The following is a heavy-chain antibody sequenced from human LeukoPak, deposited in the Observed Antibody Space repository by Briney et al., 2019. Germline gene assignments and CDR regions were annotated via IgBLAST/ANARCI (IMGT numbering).Heavy chain of an antibody. CDR2: ISWNSGSI. J-gene: IGHJ4*02. Sequence: PGGSLRLSCAASGFTFDDHAMHWVRQAPGKGLEWVSGISWNSGSIGYADSVKGRFTISRDNAKNSLYLQMNSLRAEDTALYYCARGSSGWYEQNQIDYWGQGTLVTVSS. D-gene: IGHD6-19*01. CDR3: ARGSSGWYEQNQIDY. V-gene: IGHV3-9*01. CDR1: GFTFDDHA.